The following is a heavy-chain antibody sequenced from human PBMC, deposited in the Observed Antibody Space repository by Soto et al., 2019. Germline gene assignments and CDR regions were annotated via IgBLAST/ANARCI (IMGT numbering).Heavy chain of an antibody. V-gene: IGHV3-23*01. Sequence: GGSLRLSCAASGFTFSNYATSWVRQAPGKGLEWVSSISGSGGNTYYADSVKGRFTISRDNSNNTLYLHMDSLRAEDTAIYYCAKGTTVTPRMVDYWGQGTLVTVSS. CDR3: AKGTTVTPRMVDY. D-gene: IGHD4-17*01. CDR2: ISGSGGNT. CDR1: GFTFSNYA. J-gene: IGHJ4*02.